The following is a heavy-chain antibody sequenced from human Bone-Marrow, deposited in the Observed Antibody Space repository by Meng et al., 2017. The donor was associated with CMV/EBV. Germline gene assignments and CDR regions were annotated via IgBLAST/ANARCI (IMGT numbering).Heavy chain of an antibody. CDR1: GFTFSGYA. Sequence: CAASGFTFSGYAMRWVRQAPGKGLEWVSAISTSGSNTYYADSVKGRFTISRDNSKNTLSLQMNSLRAEDTAVYYCARRGGGFYFDYWGQGTLVTVSS. V-gene: IGHV3-23*01. D-gene: IGHD3-16*01. J-gene: IGHJ4*02. CDR3: ARRGGGFYFDY. CDR2: ISTSGSNT.